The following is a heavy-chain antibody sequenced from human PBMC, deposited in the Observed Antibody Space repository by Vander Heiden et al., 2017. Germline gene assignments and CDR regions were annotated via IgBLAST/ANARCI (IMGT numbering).Heavy chain of an antibody. CDR3: ARPGAGGEFRFFDY. Sequence: PVLGLSLTCAISGDSVSSNSAAWNWVRQSPSRGLEWLGGTYYRSKWYNDYAASVKSRISINPDTSKNQFSLQVNSVPPEDSAVYYWARPGAGGEFRFFDYWGQGVLVTVSS. CDR1: GDSVSSNSAA. V-gene: IGHV6-1*01. CDR2: TYYRSKWYN. D-gene: IGHD3-16*01. J-gene: IGHJ4*02.